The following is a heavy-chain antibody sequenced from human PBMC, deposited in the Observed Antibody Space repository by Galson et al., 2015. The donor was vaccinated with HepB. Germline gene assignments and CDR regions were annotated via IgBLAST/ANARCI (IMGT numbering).Heavy chain of an antibody. D-gene: IGHD5-18*01. Sequence: SLRLSCAASGFTFSSYSMNWVRQAPGKGLEWVSSISSSSSYIYYADSAKGRFTISRDNAKNSLYLQMNSLRAEDTAVYYCARDEVDTAMVTTIGGLFDYWGQGTLVTVSS. J-gene: IGHJ4*02. CDR3: ARDEVDTAMVTTIGGLFDY. CDR2: ISSSSSYI. V-gene: IGHV3-21*01. CDR1: GFTFSSYS.